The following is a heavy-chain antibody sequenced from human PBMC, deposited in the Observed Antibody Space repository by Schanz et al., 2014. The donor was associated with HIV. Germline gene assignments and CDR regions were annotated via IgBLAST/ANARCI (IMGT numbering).Heavy chain of an antibody. J-gene: IGHJ6*02. CDR1: GYTFTGYF. CDR3: ARGLKDYYYALDV. V-gene: IGHV1-2*02. Sequence: QVQLVQSGTEVKKPGASVRVSCKASGYTFTGYFMHWVRQAPGHGLEWMGWFNPYSGGRIYAQQFQGRVVMTRDTSISPAYMELSGLTSDDTAVYYCARGLKDYYYALDVWGQGTTVIVSS. D-gene: IGHD3-16*01. CDR2: FNPYSGGR.